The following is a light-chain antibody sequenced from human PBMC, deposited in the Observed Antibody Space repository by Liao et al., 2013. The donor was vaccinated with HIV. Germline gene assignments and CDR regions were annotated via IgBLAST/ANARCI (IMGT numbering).Light chain of an antibody. V-gene: IGLV3-1*01. CDR3: QVWDSSSDHPVV. J-gene: IGLJ2*01. Sequence: SYELTQPPSVSVSPGQTASITCSGDKLGDKYACWYQQKPGQSPVLVIYRDSKRPSGIPERFSGSNSGNTATLAISRVEAGDEADYYCQVWDSSSDHPVVFGGGTKLTVL. CDR1: KLGDKY. CDR2: RDS.